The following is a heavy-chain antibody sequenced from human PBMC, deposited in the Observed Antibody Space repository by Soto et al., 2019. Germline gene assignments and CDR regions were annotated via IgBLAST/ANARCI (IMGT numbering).Heavy chain of an antibody. Sequence: SQTLSLTCAISGDIVSSNSAAWNLIRQSPSRGLEWLGRTYYKSKWYNDYAVSVKSRITINPDTSKNQFSLQLNSVTPDDTSVYYCARDRAITPTSYGLDVWGQGTTVTVSS. J-gene: IGHJ6*02. D-gene: IGHD5-12*01. CDR3: ARDRAITPTSYGLDV. CDR1: GDIVSSNSAA. CDR2: TYYKSKWYN. V-gene: IGHV6-1*01.